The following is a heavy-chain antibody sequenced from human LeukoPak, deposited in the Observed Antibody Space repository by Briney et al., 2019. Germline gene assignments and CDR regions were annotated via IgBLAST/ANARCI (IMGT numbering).Heavy chain of an antibody. J-gene: IGHJ6*03. CDR1: GFTVSSNY. CDR3: AGPDPSAPHYYYYYMDL. V-gene: IGHV3-66*02. Sequence: GGSLRLSCAASGFTVSSNYMSWVRQAPGKGLEWVSVIYSGGSTYYADSVKGRFTISRDNSKNTLFLHMNSLRAEDTAVYYCAGPDPSAPHYYYYYMDLWGKGTTVTVS. CDR2: IYSGGST.